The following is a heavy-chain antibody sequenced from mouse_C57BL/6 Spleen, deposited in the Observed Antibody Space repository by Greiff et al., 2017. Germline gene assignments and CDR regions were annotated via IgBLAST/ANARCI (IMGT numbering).Heavy chain of an antibody. CDR3: ARCYGNTPFFGY. J-gene: IGHJ2*01. Sequence: VQLQESGAELARPGASVKLSCKASGYTFTSYGISWVKQRTGQGLEWIGEIYPRSGNTYYNEKFKGKATLTADKSSSTAYMELRSLTSEDSAVYVCARCYGNTPFFGYWGQGTPLTVSS. CDR1: GYTFTSYG. D-gene: IGHD2-1*01. V-gene: IGHV1-81*01. CDR2: IYPRSGNT.